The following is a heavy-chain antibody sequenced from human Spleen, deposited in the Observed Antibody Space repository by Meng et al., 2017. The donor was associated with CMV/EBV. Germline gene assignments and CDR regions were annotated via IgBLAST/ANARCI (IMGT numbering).Heavy chain of an antibody. CDR3: ARGSFIAAPSN. D-gene: IGHD6-13*01. V-gene: IGHV4-39*07. Sequence: SETLSLTCTVSGGSISSSSYYWGWIRQPPGKGLEWIGSIYYSGSTYYNPSLKSRVTISVDTSKNQFSLKLSSVTAADTAVYYCARGSFIAAPSNWGQGTLVTVSS. J-gene: IGHJ4*02. CDR2: IYYSGST. CDR1: GGSISSSSYY.